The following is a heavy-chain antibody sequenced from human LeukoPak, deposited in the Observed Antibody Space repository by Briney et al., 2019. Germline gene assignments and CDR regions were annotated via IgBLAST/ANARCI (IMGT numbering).Heavy chain of an antibody. V-gene: IGHV1-2*02. J-gene: IGHJ5*02. Sequence: GASVTVSCKASGHTFTGYYMHWVRQAPGQGLEWMGWINPNSGGTNYTQKFQGRVTMTRDTSISTAYMELGRLRSDDTAVYYCARVGVVVPAPTLDPWGQGTLVTVSA. CDR3: ARVGVVVPAPTLDP. CDR1: GHTFTGYY. CDR2: INPNSGGT. D-gene: IGHD2-2*01.